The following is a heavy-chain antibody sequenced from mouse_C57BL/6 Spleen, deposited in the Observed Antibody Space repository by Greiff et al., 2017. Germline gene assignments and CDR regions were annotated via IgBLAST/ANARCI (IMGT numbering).Heavy chain of an antibody. D-gene: IGHD1-1*01. CDR1: GYTFTDYY. CDR2: INPNNGGT. CDR3: AASYYEGSSYEVAMDD. J-gene: IGHJ4*01. V-gene: IGHV1-26*01. Sequence: EVQLQQSGPELVKPGASVKISCKASGYTFTDYYMNWVKQSHGKSLEWIGDINPNNGGTSYNQKFKGKATLTVDKSSSTAYMELRSLTSEDSAVYYGAASYYEGSSYEVAMDDWGQGTSVTVSS.